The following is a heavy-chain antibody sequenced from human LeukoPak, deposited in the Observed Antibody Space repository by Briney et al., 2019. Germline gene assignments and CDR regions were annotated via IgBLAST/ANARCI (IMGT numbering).Heavy chain of an antibody. V-gene: IGHV3-30-3*01. CDR1: GFTFSSYA. Sequence: PGGSLRLSCAASGFTFSSYAMHWVRQAPGKGLEWVAVISYDGSNKYYADSVKGRFTISRDNSKNTLYLQMNSLRAEDTAVYYCAKDLGYCSATSCFHYYYIDVWGKGTTVTVS. CDR2: ISYDGSNK. CDR3: AKDLGYCSATSCFHYYYIDV. J-gene: IGHJ6*03. D-gene: IGHD2-2*01.